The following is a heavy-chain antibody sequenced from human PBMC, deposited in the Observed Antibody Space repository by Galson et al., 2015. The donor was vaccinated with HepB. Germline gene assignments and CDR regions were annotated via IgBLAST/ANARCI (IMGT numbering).Heavy chain of an antibody. CDR1: GFTFSSYA. CDR2: ISGSGGST. D-gene: IGHD3-10*01. CDR3: ARHSLSGSYYYGSGSYYHPGGDYFDY. J-gene: IGHJ4*02. V-gene: IGHV3-23*01. Sequence: SLRLSCAASGFTFSSYAMSWVRQAPGKGLEWVSAISGSGGSTYYADSVKGRFTISRDNSKNTLYLQMNSLRAEDTAVYYCARHSLSGSYYYGSGSYYHPGGDYFDYWGQGTLVTVSS.